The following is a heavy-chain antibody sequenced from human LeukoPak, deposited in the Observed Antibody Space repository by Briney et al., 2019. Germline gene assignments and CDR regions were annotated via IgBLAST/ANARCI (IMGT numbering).Heavy chain of an antibody. Sequence: GRSLRLSCAASGFTFDDYAVHWVRQAPGKGLEWVSGISWNSGSIGYADSVKGRFTISRDNAKNSLYLQMNSLRAEDTALYYCAKDKIVATILGAFDIWGQGTMVTVSS. V-gene: IGHV3-9*01. CDR2: ISWNSGSI. CDR1: GFTFDDYA. J-gene: IGHJ3*02. D-gene: IGHD5-12*01. CDR3: AKDKIVATILGAFDI.